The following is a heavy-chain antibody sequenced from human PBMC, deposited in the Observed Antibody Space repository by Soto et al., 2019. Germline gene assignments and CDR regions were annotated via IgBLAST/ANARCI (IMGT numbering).Heavy chain of an antibody. V-gene: IGHV1-18*04. CDR2: ISAYNGNT. Sequence: QVQLVQSGAEVKKPGASVKVSCKASGYTFTSYGISWVRQAPGQGLEWMGWISAYNGNTNYAQKLQGRVTMTTDTSRSTAYVELRGLRSADTAVYYGAKSTAMVSRPGAADYWGQGTLVTVSS. D-gene: IGHD5-18*01. CDR3: AKSTAMVSRPGAADY. CDR1: GYTFTSYG. J-gene: IGHJ4*02.